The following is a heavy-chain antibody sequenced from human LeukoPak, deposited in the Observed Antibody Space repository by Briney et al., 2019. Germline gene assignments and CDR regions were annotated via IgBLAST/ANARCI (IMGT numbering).Heavy chain of an antibody. CDR1: EFTFSSYA. CDR2: ISASGGST. Sequence: GGSLRLSCAASEFTFSSYAMQWVRQAPGKGLEWVSGISASGGSTYYADSVKGRFTISRDNAKNSLYLQMNSLRAEDTAVYYCARLNWNYYFDYWGQGTLVTVSS. V-gene: IGHV3-23*01. J-gene: IGHJ4*02. D-gene: IGHD1-7*01. CDR3: ARLNWNYYFDY.